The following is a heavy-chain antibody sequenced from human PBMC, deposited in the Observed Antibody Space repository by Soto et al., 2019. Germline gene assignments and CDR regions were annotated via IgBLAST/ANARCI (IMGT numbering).Heavy chain of an antibody. Sequence: PAGSLILSCAVSGFTFANHWMHWVRQAPGKGLEWVSRMNSDGSTTDYADSVKGRFTVSRDNAKNTLYLQMNSLRAEDTAVYYCATAEVDYWGPGTLVTVSS. CDR2: MNSDGSTT. CDR3: ATAEVDY. CDR1: GFTFANHW. J-gene: IGHJ4*02. V-gene: IGHV3-74*01.